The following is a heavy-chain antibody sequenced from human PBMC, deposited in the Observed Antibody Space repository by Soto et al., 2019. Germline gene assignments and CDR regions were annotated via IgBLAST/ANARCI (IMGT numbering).Heavy chain of an antibody. CDR3: ARLRYCSSTSCYFHWFDP. CDR2: TYYRSKWYN. CDR1: GDSVSRNSAA. J-gene: IGHJ5*02. V-gene: IGHV6-1*01. D-gene: IGHD2-2*01. Sequence: PSQTLSLTCDISGDSVSRNSAAWNWIRQSPSRGLEWLGRTYYRSKWYNDYAVSVKSRITINPDTSKNQFSLQLNSVTPEDTAVYYCARLRYCSSTSCYFHWFDPWGQGTLVTVSS.